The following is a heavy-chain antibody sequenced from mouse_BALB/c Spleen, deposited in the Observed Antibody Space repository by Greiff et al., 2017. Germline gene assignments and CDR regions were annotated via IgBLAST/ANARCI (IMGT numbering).Heavy chain of an antibody. V-gene: IGHV5-6-4*01. CDR1: GFTFSSYT. Sequence: EVKLQESGGGLVKPGGSLKLSCAASGFTFSSYTMSWVRQTPEKRLEWVATISSGGSYTYYPDSVKGRFTISRDNAKNTLYLQMSSLKSEDTAMYYCTRGEDLYDGYYEFAYWGQGTLVTVSA. CDR3: TRGEDLYDGYYEFAY. CDR2: ISSGGSYT. D-gene: IGHD2-3*01. J-gene: IGHJ3*01.